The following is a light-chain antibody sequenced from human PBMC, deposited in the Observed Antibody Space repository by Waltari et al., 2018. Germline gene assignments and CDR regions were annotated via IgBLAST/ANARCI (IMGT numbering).Light chain of an antibody. CDR3: SSYTSISTFYV. CDR2: YVN. Sequence: PGQSITISCTGTSSDVGGYPYVSWYQHHPGKAPKLMIHYVNKRPSGVSNRFSGSKSGNTASLTISGLQAEDEADYYCSSYTSISTFYVFGTGTKVTVL. J-gene: IGLJ1*01. CDR1: SSDVGGYPY. V-gene: IGLV2-14*03.